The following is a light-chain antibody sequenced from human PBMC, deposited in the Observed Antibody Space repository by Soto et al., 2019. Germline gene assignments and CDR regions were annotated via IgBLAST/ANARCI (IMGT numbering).Light chain of an antibody. J-gene: IGLJ1*01. V-gene: IGLV1-40*01. Sequence: QSVLTQPPSVSGAPCQTVTISCTGSSAKIGAGYDVHWYQQLPGTAPKYFLYGNNNRPSGVPHRFSGSKSGTSAALAITGVQAEDESDYYCQSYDSSLNTFYGSGTGAKVPVL. CDR1: SAKIGAGYD. CDR3: QSYDSSLNTFYG. CDR2: GNN.